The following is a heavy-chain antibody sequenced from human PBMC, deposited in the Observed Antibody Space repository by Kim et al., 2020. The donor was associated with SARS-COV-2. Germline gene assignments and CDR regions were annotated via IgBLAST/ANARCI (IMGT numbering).Heavy chain of an antibody. CDR3: ARALVDIVVVTAHYYYYGMDV. CDR2: IIPIFGTA. D-gene: IGHD2-21*02. V-gene: IGHV1-69*13. CDR1: GGTFSSYA. J-gene: IGHJ6*01. Sequence: SVKVSCKASGGTFSSYAISWVRQAPGQGLEWMGGIIPIFGTANYAQKFQGRVTITADESTSTAYMELSSLRSEDTAVYYCARALVDIVVVTAHYYYYGMDVWGQGTTVTVSS.